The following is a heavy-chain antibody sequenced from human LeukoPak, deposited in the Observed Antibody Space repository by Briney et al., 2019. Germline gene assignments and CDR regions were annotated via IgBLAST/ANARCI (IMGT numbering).Heavy chain of an antibody. CDR1: GDSISNYY. Sequence: SETLSLTCTVSGDSISNYYWSWIRQPAGKGLEWIGRIYITGDTNYNPSLKSRVTISVDTSKNQFSLKLSSVTAADTAVYYCARRRGTPFDYWGQGTLVTVSS. V-gene: IGHV4-4*07. D-gene: IGHD1-1*01. CDR3: ARRRGTPFDY. J-gene: IGHJ4*02. CDR2: IYITGDT.